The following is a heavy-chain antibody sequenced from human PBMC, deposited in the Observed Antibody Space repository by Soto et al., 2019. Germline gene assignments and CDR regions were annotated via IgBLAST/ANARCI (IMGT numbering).Heavy chain of an antibody. V-gene: IGHV3-30*18. Sequence: QVQLVESGGGVVQPGRSLRLSCAASGFTFSSYGMHWVRQAPGKGLEWVAVISYDGSNKYYADSVKGRFTISRDNSKNTLYLQMNSLRAEDTAVYYCAKDRSDYGDHKRDYWGQGTLVTVSS. CDR3: AKDRSDYGDHKRDY. CDR1: GFTFSSYG. J-gene: IGHJ4*02. CDR2: ISYDGSNK. D-gene: IGHD4-17*01.